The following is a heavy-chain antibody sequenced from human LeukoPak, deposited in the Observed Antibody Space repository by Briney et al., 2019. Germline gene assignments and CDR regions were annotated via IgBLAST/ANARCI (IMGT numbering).Heavy chain of an antibody. D-gene: IGHD3-3*01. Sequence: SETLSLTCTVSGGSISSSSYYWGWIRQPPGKGLEWIGSIYYSGSTYYNPSLKSRVTISVDTSKNQLSLKLSSVTAADTAVYYCARQIKGVLGFGDYYYYYMDVWGKGTTVTVSS. CDR2: IYYSGST. V-gene: IGHV4-39*01. J-gene: IGHJ6*03. CDR1: GGSISSSSYY. CDR3: ARQIKGVLGFGDYYYYYMDV.